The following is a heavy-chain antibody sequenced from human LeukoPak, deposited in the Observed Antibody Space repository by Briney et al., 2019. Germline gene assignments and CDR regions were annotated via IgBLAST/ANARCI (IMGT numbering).Heavy chain of an antibody. D-gene: IGHD4-17*01. J-gene: IGHJ5*02. Sequence: GESLKISCKGSGYSFTSYWISWVRQMPGKGLEWMGRTDPSDSYTNYSPSFQGHVTISADKSISTAYLQWSSLKASDTAMYYCARNVKGYDYGDYGWFDPWGQGTLVTVSS. V-gene: IGHV5-10-1*01. CDR1: GYSFTSYW. CDR2: TDPSDSYT. CDR3: ARNVKGYDYGDYGWFDP.